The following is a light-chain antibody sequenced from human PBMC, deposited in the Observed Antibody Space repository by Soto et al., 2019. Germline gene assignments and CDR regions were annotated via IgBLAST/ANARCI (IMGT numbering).Light chain of an antibody. V-gene: IGLV1-51*01. J-gene: IGLJ1*01. CDR1: SSNIGGNS. CDR3: GSWNSSLSAYV. CDR2: DDN. Sequence: QTVLTQPPSVSAAPGQKVTISRAGSSSNIGGNSVSWYQHLPGTAPKLLIYDDNKRPSGIPDRFSCSKSGTSATLGITGFQTGDEAVYYCGSWNSSLSAYVFGTGTKVTVL.